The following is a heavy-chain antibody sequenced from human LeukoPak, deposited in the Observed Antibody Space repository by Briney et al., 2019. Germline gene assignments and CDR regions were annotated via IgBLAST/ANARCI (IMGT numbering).Heavy chain of an antibody. D-gene: IGHD3-3*01. J-gene: IGHJ4*02. CDR1: GFTFSDYY. CDR3: AKPGITILTPYYFDF. Sequence: GGSLRLSCAASGFTFSDYYMSWIRQAPGKGLEWVSIISDSGGSTYYADSVKGRFTIARDNSKNTLYLQMNSLRAEDTAIYYCAKPGITILTPYYFDFWGQGTLVTVSS. CDR2: ISDSGGST. V-gene: IGHV3-23*01.